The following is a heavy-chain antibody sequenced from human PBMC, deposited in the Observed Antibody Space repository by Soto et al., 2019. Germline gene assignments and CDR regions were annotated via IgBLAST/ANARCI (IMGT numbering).Heavy chain of an antibody. Sequence: QITLKESGPTLVKPTQTLTLTCTFSGFSPSTSGVGGGWIRQPPGKALEWLALIYWDDDKRYSPSLKSRLTITKDTSKNQVVLTMTNMDPVDTATYYCAHRRAMVEYKLLRNNWFDPWGQGTLVTVSS. CDR3: AHRRAMVEYKLLRNNWFDP. CDR1: GFSPSTSGVG. D-gene: IGHD2-2*01. CDR2: IYWDDDK. J-gene: IGHJ5*02. V-gene: IGHV2-5*02.